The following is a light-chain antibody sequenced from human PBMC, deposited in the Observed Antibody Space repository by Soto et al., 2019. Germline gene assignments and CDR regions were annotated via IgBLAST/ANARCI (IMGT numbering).Light chain of an antibody. CDR1: QSVNNN. CDR3: QQYNDFPRA. V-gene: IGKV3-15*01. J-gene: IGKJ1*01. CDR2: GAS. Sequence: EMVMTQSPATLSVSPGERATLSCRASQSVNNNLAWYQQRPGQVHRLLIYGASTRATGIPARFSGSGSGTEFTLTISSLQSEDFAVYYCQQYNDFPRAFGQGTKVEIK.